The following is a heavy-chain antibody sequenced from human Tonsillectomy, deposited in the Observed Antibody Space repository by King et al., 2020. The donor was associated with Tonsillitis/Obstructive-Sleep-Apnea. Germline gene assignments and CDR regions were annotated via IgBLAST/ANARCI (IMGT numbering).Heavy chain of an antibody. V-gene: IGHV2-70*01. CDR3: ARYQWERRYFDY. Sequence: TLKESGPALVKPTQTLTLTCTFSGFSLSTSGMCVSWIRQPPGKALELLALIDWDDDKYYSTSLKTRLTISKDTSKNQVVLTMTNMDPVDTATYYCARYQWERRYFDYWGQGTLVTVSS. CDR1: GFSLSTSGMC. J-gene: IGHJ4*02. D-gene: IGHD1-26*01. CDR2: IDWDDDK.